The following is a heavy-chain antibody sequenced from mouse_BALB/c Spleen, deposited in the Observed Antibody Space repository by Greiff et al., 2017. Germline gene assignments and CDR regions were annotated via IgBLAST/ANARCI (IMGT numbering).Heavy chain of an antibody. J-gene: IGHJ4*01. CDR3: ARKRDDGYYNYAMDY. D-gene: IGHD2-3*01. V-gene: IGHV2-2*02. CDR1: GFSLTSYG. Sequence: VQLQESGPGLVQPSQSLSITCTVSGFSLTSYGVHWVRQSPGKGLEWLGVIWSGGSTDYNAAFISRLSISKDNSKSQVFFKMNSLQANDTAIYYCARKRDDGYYNYAMDYWGQGTSVTVSS. CDR2: IWSGGST.